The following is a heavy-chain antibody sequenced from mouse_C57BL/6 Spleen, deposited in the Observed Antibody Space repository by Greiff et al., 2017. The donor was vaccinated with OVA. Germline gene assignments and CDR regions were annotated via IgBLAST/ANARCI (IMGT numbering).Heavy chain of an antibody. Sequence: QVQLQQPGAELVKPGASVKMSCKASGYTFTSYWITWVKQRPGQGLEWIGDIYPGSGSTNYNAKFKSKATLTVDTSSSTAYMQLSSLTSEDAAVYDCAREGNGFDYWGQGTTLTVSS. CDR2: IYPGSGST. V-gene: IGHV1-55*01. CDR1: GYTFTSYW. CDR3: AREGNGFDY. J-gene: IGHJ2*01.